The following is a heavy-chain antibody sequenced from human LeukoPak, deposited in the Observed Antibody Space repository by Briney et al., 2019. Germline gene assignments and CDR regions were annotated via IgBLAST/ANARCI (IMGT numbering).Heavy chain of an antibody. J-gene: IGHJ4*02. CDR1: GFTFSSYA. Sequence: PGGSLRLSCAASGFTFSSYAMSWVRQAPGKGLEWVASIKQDGSEKYYVDSVKGRFTISRDNAKNSFYLQMNSLRAEDTAVYYCARVGPYYEVDCWGQGTLVTVSS. CDR2: IKQDGSEK. V-gene: IGHV3-7*03. D-gene: IGHD3-22*01. CDR3: ARVGPYYEVDC.